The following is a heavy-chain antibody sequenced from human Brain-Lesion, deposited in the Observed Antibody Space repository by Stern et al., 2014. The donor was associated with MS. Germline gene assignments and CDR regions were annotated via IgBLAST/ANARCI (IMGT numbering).Heavy chain of an antibody. CDR1: GGSISSGGFY. J-gene: IGHJ6*02. D-gene: IGHD2-2*01. V-gene: IGHV4-61*02. Sequence: VQLVESGPGLVKPSQTLSLSCTVSGGSISSGGFYWSWIRQPAGKGLEWIGRIFNSGSTSYNPSPKSRGTITIDPSQKPLSPWLNSMTAADTAVYYCARGRVVPGFQYYATDVWGQGTTVIVSS. CDR3: ARGRVVPGFQYYATDV. CDR2: IFNSGST.